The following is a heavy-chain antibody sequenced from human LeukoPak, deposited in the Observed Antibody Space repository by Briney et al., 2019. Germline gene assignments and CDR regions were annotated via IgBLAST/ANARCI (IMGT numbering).Heavy chain of an antibody. J-gene: IGHJ5*01. D-gene: IGHD3-10*01. CDR3: AKEGAYPIITYDS. CDR1: GFTFSSYW. CDR2: IKGDGNEK. V-gene: IGHV3-7*01. Sequence: GGSLRLSCAASGFTFSSYWMNWVRQAPGKGLEWVANIKGDGNEKNYVDPVKGRFSISRDNAKNSLYLQMDSLRAEDTAVYYCAKEGAYPIITYDSWGQGALVTVSS.